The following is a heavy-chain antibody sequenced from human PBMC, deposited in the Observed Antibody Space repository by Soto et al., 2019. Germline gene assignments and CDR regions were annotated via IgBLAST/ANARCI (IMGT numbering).Heavy chain of an antibody. V-gene: IGHV3-72*01. CDR3: ATLERIVGGTWDY. CDR1: GFTFSDHY. J-gene: IGHJ4*02. Sequence: EVQLVESGGGLVQPGGSLRLSCAASGFTFSDHYMDWVRQSPGKGLEWVGRIRNRANSHTTVYAASVKARFTISRDDSKNSVFLEMNNLKTDDTAVYYRATLERIVGGTWDYWGQGTLVTVSS. D-gene: IGHD1-26*01. CDR2: IRNRANSHTT.